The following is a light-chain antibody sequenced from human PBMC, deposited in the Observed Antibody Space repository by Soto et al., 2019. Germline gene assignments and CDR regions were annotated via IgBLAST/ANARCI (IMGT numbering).Light chain of an antibody. CDR2: DAS. CDR1: QHINTW. CDR3: QQYHSYPYT. J-gene: IGKJ2*01. V-gene: IGKV1-5*01. Sequence: DIQMTQSPYTLSASVGDRVTITCRASQHINTWLACYQQKSGKAPKLLMYDASSLESGVPSRFSGSSSGTEFTLTISSVQPGDFATYYCQQYHSYPYTFGQGTKLEIK.